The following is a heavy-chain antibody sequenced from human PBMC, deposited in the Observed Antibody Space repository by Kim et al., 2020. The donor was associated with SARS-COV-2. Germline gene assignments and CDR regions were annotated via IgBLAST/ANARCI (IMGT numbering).Heavy chain of an antibody. V-gene: IGHV1-46*01. Sequence: GRVTMTRDTSTSTVYMELSSLRSEDTAVYYCARGAYGGNYRAGRNWFDPWGQGTLVTVSS. J-gene: IGHJ5*02. D-gene: IGHD2-21*02. CDR3: ARGAYGGNYRAGRNWFDP.